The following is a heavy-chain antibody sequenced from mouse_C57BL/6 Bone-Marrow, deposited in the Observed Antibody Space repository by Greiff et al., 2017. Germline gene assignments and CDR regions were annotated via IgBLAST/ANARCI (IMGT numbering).Heavy chain of an antibody. CDR2: IDPEDGDT. J-gene: IGHJ1*03. Sequence: VQLQQSGAELVRPGASVKLSCTASGFNIKDYYMHWVKQRPEQGLEWIGRIDPEDGDTEYAPKFQGKATMTADTSSNTAYLQLSSLTSEDTAVYYCISYYYGSSYWYFDVWGTGTTVTVSS. CDR3: ISYYYGSSYWYFDV. V-gene: IGHV14-1*01. CDR1: GFNIKDYY. D-gene: IGHD1-1*01.